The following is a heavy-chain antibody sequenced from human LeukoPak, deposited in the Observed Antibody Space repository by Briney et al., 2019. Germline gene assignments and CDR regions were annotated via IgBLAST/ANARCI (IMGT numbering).Heavy chain of an antibody. J-gene: IGHJ4*02. CDR1: GFTFSSYA. D-gene: IGHD4-17*01. CDR3: ARYRSVTTGKRFFDY. CDR2: ISGGGGSI. V-gene: IGHV3-23*01. Sequence: GGSLRLSCAASGFTFSSYAMSWVRQAPGKGLEWVSGISGGGGSIHYADSVKGRFTISRDNSMNTLYLQMNSLRGEDTAVYYCARYRSVTTGKRFFDYWGQGTLVTVSS.